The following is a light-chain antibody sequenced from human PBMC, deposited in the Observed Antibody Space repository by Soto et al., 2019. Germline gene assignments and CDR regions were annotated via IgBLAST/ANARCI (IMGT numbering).Light chain of an antibody. CDR3: SSYTSTSTPVV. CDR2: EVS. J-gene: IGLJ2*01. V-gene: IGLV2-14*01. CDR1: SSDVGGYNY. Sequence: QSVLTQPAYVSGSPVQSITISCTGTSSDVGGYNYVAFYQQQPGKVPNIMIYEVSNQPSGVSNRFSGSKSGDTASLTISGLQSEDEANYFCSSYTSTSTPVVFGGGTKVTVL.